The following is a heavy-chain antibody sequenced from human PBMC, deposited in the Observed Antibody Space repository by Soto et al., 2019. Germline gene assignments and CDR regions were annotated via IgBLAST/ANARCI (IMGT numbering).Heavy chain of an antibody. CDR1: GFTFSSYG. V-gene: IGHV3-33*01. CDR3: ARDSRPGGTYSSGWYY. D-gene: IGHD6-19*01. CDR2: IWYDGSNK. J-gene: IGHJ4*02. Sequence: VQLVESGGGVVQPGRSLRLSCAASGFTFSSYGMHWVRQAPGKGLEWVAVIWYDGSNKYYADSVKGRFTISRDNSKNTLYLQMNSLRAEDTAVYYCARDSRPGGTYSSGWYYWGQGTLVTVSS.